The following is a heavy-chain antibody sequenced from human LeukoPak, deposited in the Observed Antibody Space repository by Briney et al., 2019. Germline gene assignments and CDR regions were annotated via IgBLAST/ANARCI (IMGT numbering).Heavy chain of an antibody. CDR3: STDYLLDISGEWNFFDS. CDR2: IKTRDEGAAT. D-gene: IGHD6-19*01. CDR1: GFNFTNAW. J-gene: IGHJ4*02. V-gene: IGHV3-15*01. Sequence: PGGSLRLSCAASGFNFTNAWMSWVRQVPGGGLEGIGQIKTRDEGAATDYAAPVNGRFTILRDDSDNTLYLHMNSLKSDDTGVYYCSTDYLLDISGEWNFFDSWGQGTLVTVSS.